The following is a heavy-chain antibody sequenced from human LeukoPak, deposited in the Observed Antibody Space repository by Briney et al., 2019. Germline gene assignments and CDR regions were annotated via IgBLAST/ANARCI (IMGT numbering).Heavy chain of an antibody. CDR3: ARAIAVAEGY. Sequence: PGGSLRLSCAASGFPFSSYSVNWVGQAPGKGLGWVSYISGGSCYIYYADSRKGRLTISRDNAKNSLHLQMNRLRAEDTAVYYGARAIAVAEGYWGQGTLVTVSS. CDR1: GFPFSSYS. D-gene: IGHD6-19*01. V-gene: IGHV3-21*01. J-gene: IGHJ4*02. CDR2: ISGGSCYI.